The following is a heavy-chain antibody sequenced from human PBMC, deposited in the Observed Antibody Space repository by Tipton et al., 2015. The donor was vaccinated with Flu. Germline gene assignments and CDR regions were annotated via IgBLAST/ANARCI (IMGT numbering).Heavy chain of an antibody. V-gene: IGHV3-23*01. Sequence: AASGFTFSSYAMSWVRQAPGKGLEWVSAISGSGGSTYYADSVKGRFTISRDNSKNTLYLQMNSLRAEDTAVYYCAKDLRYFDWLVAGPFDYWGQGTLVTVSS. D-gene: IGHD3-9*01. J-gene: IGHJ4*02. CDR1: GFTFSSYA. CDR3: AKDLRYFDWLVAGPFDY. CDR2: ISGSGGST.